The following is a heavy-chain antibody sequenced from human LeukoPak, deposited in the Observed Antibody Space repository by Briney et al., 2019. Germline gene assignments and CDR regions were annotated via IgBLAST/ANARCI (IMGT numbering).Heavy chain of an antibody. J-gene: IGHJ4*02. CDR2: IYYSGST. V-gene: IGHV4-61*01. Sequence: PSETLSLTCTVSVGSFSSGSYYWSWIRQPPGKGLEWIGSIYYSGSTNYNPSLKSRVTISVDTSKIQFSLKLSSVTAADTAVYYCARVAYYYDSSGYSYYFDYWGQGTLVTVSS. CDR3: ARVAYYYDSSGYSYYFDY. CDR1: VGSFSSGSYY. D-gene: IGHD3-22*01.